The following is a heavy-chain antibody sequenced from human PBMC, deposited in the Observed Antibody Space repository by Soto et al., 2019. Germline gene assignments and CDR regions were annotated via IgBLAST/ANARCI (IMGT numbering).Heavy chain of an antibody. CDR2: IIPNLEIS. V-gene: IGHV1-69*02. CDR3: TRHRIIWANHVTTVVSNDGFDI. CDR1: GGTFSRHT. J-gene: IGHJ3*02. D-gene: IGHD4-17*01. Sequence: SVKVSCKASGGTFSRHTVSWVRQAPGQGLEWMGRIIPNLEISNYAQKFQGRVTVTADKSTSTAYMELRSLRSEDTAIYYCTRHRIIWANHVTTVVSNDGFDIWGQGTMVTVSS.